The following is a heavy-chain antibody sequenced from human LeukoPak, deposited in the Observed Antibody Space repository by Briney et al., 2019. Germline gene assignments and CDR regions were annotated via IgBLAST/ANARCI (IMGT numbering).Heavy chain of an antibody. V-gene: IGHV1-2*02. D-gene: IGHD3-10*01. CDR1: GYTFTGYY. CDR2: INPNSGGT. CDR3: ARLRFDYYGSGSYGYFDY. Sequence: ASVKVSCKASGYTFTGYYMHWVRQAPGQGLEWMGWINPNSGGTNYAQKFQGRVTMTRDTSISTAYMELSRLRSGDTAVYYCARLRFDYYGSGSYGYFDYWGQGTLVTVSS. J-gene: IGHJ4*02.